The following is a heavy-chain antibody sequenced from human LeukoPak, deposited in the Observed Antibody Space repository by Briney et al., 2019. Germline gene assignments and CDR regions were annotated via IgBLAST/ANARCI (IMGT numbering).Heavy chain of an antibody. J-gene: IGHJ5*02. D-gene: IGHD4-11*01. CDR2: MNPNSGNT. Sequence: ASVKVSCKASGYTFTSYDINWVRQAAGQGLEWMGWMNPNSGNTGYAQKFQGRVTMTRNTSISTAYMELSSLRSEDTAVYYCATRETDYSNFFSPWGQGTLVTVSS. V-gene: IGHV1-8*01. CDR1: GYTFTSYD. CDR3: ATRETDYSNFFSP.